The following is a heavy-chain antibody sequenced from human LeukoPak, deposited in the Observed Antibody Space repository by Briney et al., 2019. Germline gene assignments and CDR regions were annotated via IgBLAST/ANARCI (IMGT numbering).Heavy chain of an antibody. D-gene: IGHD6-13*01. J-gene: IGHJ5*02. CDR3: AREGDSGSVGWFDP. CDR2: IYYSGST. CDR1: GGSISSSSYY. Sequence: SETLSLTCTVSGGSISSSSYYWGWIRQPPGKGLEWIGSIYYSGSTHYNPSLKSRVTISVDTSKNQFSLRLSSVTAADTAVYYCAREGDSGSVGWFDPWGQGTLVTVSS. V-gene: IGHV4-39*07.